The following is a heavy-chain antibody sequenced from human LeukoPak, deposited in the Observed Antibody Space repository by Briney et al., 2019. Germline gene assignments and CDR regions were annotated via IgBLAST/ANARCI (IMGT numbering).Heavy chain of an antibody. V-gene: IGHV4-4*07. D-gene: IGHD3-10*01. CDR2: IYTSGST. CDR3: ARGGNGSGRSYYYYYYMDV. Sequence: SETLSLTCTVSGGSISSYYWSWIRQPAGKGLDWVGRIYTSGSTNYNPSLKSRVTMSVDTSKNQFSLKLSSVTAADTAVYYCARGGNGSGRSYYYYYYMDVWGKGTTVTVSS. J-gene: IGHJ6*03. CDR1: GGSISSYY.